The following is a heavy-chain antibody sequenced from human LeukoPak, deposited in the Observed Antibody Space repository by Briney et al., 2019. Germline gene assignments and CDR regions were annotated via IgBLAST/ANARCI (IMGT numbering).Heavy chain of an antibody. CDR3: ATSLGESTFET. V-gene: IGHV3-74*01. CDR2: IKGDGSST. Sequence: AGGSLRLSCAASGFTFSNYWMHWVRQTPGEGLVCVSLIKGDGSSTTYADSVKGRFTISRDNSKNTVSMEMNSLRVEDTAVYYCATSLGESTFETWGQGTLVTVSS. CDR1: GFTFSNYW. D-gene: IGHD3-3*02. J-gene: IGHJ5*02.